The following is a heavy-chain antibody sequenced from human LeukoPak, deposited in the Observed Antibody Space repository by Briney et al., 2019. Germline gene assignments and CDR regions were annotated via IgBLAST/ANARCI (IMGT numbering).Heavy chain of an antibody. Sequence: PSETLSLTCTVSGGSISSSSYYWGWIRQPPGKGLEWIGSIYYSGSTYYNPSLKSRVTISVDTSKNQFSLKLSSVTAADTAVYYCASLRRGSSWAYDYWGQGTLVTVSS. CDR3: ASLRRGSSWAYDY. CDR1: GGSISSSSYY. CDR2: IYYSGST. J-gene: IGHJ4*02. V-gene: IGHV4-39*07. D-gene: IGHD6-13*01.